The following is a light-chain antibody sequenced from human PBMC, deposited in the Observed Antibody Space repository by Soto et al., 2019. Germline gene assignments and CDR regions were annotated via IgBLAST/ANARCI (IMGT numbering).Light chain of an antibody. CDR3: QQYGSSPLT. CDR2: GAS. CDR1: QSVSGSY. J-gene: IGKJ4*01. Sequence: DIVLTQSPATLSLSPGERATLSCRATQSVSGSYLAWFQQKPGQAPRLLIYGASRSATGTPDRFSGSGSGTDFTLTISRLEPEDSAVYYCQQYGSSPLTFGGGTKVEIK. V-gene: IGKV3-20*01.